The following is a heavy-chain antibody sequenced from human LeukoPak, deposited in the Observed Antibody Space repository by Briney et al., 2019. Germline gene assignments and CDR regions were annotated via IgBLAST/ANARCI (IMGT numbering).Heavy chain of an antibody. CDR1: GDSISSGSYY. CDR3: TGGVDDSSGYSHYYFDD. V-gene: IGHV4-61*02. Sequence: SETLSLTCTVSGDSISSGSYYWRWIRQPAGKGLEWIVRIYTSGSTNYNPSLKSRVTISVYTSKNQFSLKLSAVTAADTAVYYCTGGVDDSSGYSHYYFDDWVQGTLVTVSS. J-gene: IGHJ4*02. D-gene: IGHD3-22*01. CDR2: IYTSGST.